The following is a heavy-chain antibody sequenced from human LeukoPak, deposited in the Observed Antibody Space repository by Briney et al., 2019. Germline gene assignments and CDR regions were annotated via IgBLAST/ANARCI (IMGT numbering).Heavy chain of an antibody. J-gene: IGHJ1*01. Sequence: PGRSLRLSCAASGFTFSSYARHGVRQAPGKGLEWVEVISYDGSNKYYADSGKGRFTISRDNSKNTLYLQMNSLRAEDTAVYYCAREKGLCSSTSCYPQYFQHWGQGTLVTVSS. D-gene: IGHD2-2*01. V-gene: IGHV3-30-3*01. CDR3: AREKGLCSSTSCYPQYFQH. CDR2: ISYDGSNK. CDR1: GFTFSSYA.